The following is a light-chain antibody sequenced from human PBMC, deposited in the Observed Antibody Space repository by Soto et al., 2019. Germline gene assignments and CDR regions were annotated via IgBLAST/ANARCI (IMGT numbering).Light chain of an antibody. J-gene: IGKJ5*01. V-gene: IGKV3D-15*01. CDR1: QSVGNS. CDR3: QQYKNWPL. Sequence: IVLTQAPATLSLSPGERASLSCRASQSVGNSLAWYQHKPGQAPRLLIYDVSNRATGIPARFSGSGSGTEFTLTISSLQSEDFAVYYCQQYKNWPLFGQGTRLEIK. CDR2: DVS.